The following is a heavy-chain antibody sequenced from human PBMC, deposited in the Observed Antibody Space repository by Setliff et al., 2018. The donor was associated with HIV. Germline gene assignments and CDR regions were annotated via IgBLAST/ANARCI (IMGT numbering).Heavy chain of an antibody. CDR2: IYYSGST. D-gene: IGHD6-19*01. CDR1: GGSISSSSYY. J-gene: IGHJ4*02. V-gene: IGHV4-39*01. Sequence: SETLSLTCTVSGGSISSSSYYWIWVRQPPGEGLEWIGNIYYSGSTYYNQSLKSRTTISVDTSHNQFSLKLTSVTAADTAVYYCASQGRSGWLWGGFVSWGQGTLVTVSS. CDR3: ASQGRSGWLWGGFVS.